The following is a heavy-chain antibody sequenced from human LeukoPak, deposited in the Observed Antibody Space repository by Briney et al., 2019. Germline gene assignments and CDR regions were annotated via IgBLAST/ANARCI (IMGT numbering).Heavy chain of an antibody. J-gene: IGHJ6*02. CDR1: GVSISSYY. CDR3: ARADSYGLYGMDV. D-gene: IGHD5-18*01. CDR2: IYYSGST. V-gene: IGHV4-59*01. Sequence: PSETLSLTCTVSGVSISSYYWSWIRQPPGKGLEGIGYIYYSGSTNYNPSLKSRVTISVDTSKNQFSLKLSSVTAADTAVYYCARADSYGLYGMDVWGQGTTVTVSS.